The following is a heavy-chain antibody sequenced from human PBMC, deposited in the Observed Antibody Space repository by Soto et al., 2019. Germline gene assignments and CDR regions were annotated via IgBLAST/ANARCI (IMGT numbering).Heavy chain of an antibody. J-gene: IGHJ4*02. Sequence: GGSLRLSCAASGFTFSSYSMNWVRQATGKGLEWVSYISRSSSTTYYAGSVKGRFTISRDDSKNTLYLQLNSLKTEDTAVYYCIYVKYWGQGTLVTVSS. V-gene: IGHV3-48*01. CDR3: IYVKY. CDR1: GFTFSSYS. D-gene: IGHD3-16*01. CDR2: ISRSSSTT.